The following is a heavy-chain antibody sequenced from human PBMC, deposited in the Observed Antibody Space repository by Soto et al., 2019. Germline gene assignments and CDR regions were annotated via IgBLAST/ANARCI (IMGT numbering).Heavy chain of an antibody. CDR2: IIPIFGTA. CDR1: GGTFSSYA. J-gene: IGHJ1*01. D-gene: IGHD3-16*01. CDR3: AREYRRDGLGAAEYFQH. Sequence: SVKVSCKASGGTFSSYAISWVRQAPGQGLEWMGGIIPIFGTANYAQKFQGRVTITADESTSTAYMELSSLRSEDTAVYYCAREYRRDGLGAAEYFQHWGQGTLVTVSS. V-gene: IGHV1-69*13.